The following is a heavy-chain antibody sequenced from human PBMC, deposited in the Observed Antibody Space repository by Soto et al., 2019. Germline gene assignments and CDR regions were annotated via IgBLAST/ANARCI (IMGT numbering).Heavy chain of an antibody. D-gene: IGHD6-13*01. CDR2: ISGSGGRT. V-gene: IGHV3-23*01. Sequence: EVQLLESGGGLVQSGGSLRLSCAASGFTFSNYAMSWVRQAPGKGLEWVSAISGSGGRTDYADSVKGRFTIATDKSKNALYLQLNSLRAEDTDVYYCAKPSSSSSWYRGYFDYWGQGTLVPGSS. J-gene: IGHJ4*02. CDR3: AKPSSSSSWYRGYFDY. CDR1: GFTFSNYA.